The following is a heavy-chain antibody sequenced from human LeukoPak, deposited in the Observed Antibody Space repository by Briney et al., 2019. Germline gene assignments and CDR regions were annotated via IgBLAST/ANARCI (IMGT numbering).Heavy chain of an antibody. V-gene: IGHV4-39*01. D-gene: IGHD3-10*01. CDR1: GGSISSSSYY. Sequence: TSSETLSLTCTVSGGSISSSSYYWGWIRQPPGKGLEWIGSIYYSGSTYYNPSLKSRVTISVDTSKNQFSLKLSSVTAADTAVYYCARRSSMVRGVIRPANWGQGTLVTVSS. J-gene: IGHJ4*02. CDR3: ARRSSMVRGVIRPAN. CDR2: IYYSGST.